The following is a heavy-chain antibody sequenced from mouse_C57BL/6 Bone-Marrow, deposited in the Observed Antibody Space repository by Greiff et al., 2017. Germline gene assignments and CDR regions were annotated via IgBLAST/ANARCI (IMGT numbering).Heavy chain of an antibody. CDR3: ARWGWGFYYGSSYYDY. D-gene: IGHD1-1*01. J-gene: IGHJ2*01. CDR2: IFPGSGST. V-gene: IGHV1-56*01. Sequence: QVHVKQSGPELVRPGASVKISCKAPGYTFTSHWMQWVRQRPGQGLEWIGEIFPGSGSTYYNEKFKGKATLTVDTSSSTAYRQLSSLTSEDSAVYFCARWGWGFYYGSSYYDYWGQGTTLTVSS. CDR1: GYTFTSHW.